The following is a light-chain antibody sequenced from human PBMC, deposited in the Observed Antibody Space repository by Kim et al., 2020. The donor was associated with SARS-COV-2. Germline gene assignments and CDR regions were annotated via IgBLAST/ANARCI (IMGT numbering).Light chain of an antibody. CDR1: QSISSY. CDR2: AAS. V-gene: IGKV1-39*01. J-gene: IGKJ2*01. CDR3: QQSYSTPQMYT. Sequence: SVGDRVTITCRASQSISSYLNWYQQEPGKAPKLLIYAASSLQSGVPSRFSGSGSGTDFTLTISSLQPGDSATYYCQQSYSTPQMYTFGQGTKLEIK.